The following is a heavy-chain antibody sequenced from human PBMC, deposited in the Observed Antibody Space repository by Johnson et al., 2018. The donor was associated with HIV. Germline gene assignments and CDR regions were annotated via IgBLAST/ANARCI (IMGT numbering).Heavy chain of an antibody. Sequence: VQLVESGGGLVQPGGSLRLSCAASGFTVSSNYMSWVRQAPGKGLEWVSVIYSGGDTYYTDSVNGRFTISRDNSKNTLYLQMNSLRAEDTAVYYCARACRDGYTCDVFDIWGQGTMVTVSS. J-gene: IGHJ3*02. CDR2: IYSGGDT. V-gene: IGHV3-66*01. CDR1: GFTVSSNY. D-gene: IGHD5-24*01. CDR3: ARACRDGYTCDVFDI.